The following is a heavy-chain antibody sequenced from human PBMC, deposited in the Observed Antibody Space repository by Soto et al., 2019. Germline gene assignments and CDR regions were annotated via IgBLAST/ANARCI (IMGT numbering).Heavy chain of an antibody. J-gene: IGHJ4*02. D-gene: IGHD6-19*01. Sequence: PSETLSLTCTVSGGSISSSSYYWGWIRQPPGKGLEWIGSIYYSGSTYYNPSLKSRVTISVDTAKHQFPLKLRSVTAADPAVYYCARHREGYSSGWYPDYWGQGTLVTVSS. CDR1: GGSISSSSYY. CDR2: IYYSGST. CDR3: ARHREGYSSGWYPDY. V-gene: IGHV4-39*01.